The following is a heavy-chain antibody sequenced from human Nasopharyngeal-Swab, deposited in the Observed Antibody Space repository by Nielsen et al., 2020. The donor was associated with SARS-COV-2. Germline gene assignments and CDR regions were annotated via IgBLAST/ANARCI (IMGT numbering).Heavy chain of an antibody. CDR2: IYYSGST. CDR1: GGSISSYY. V-gene: IGHV4-59*08. CDR3: ARLEYYFDY. Sequence: SETLSLTCTVSGGSISSYYWSWIRQPPGKGLEWIGYIYYSGSTNYNPSLKSRVTISVDTTKNQFSLKLSSVTAADTAVYYCARLEYYFDYWGQGTLVTVSS. J-gene: IGHJ4*02.